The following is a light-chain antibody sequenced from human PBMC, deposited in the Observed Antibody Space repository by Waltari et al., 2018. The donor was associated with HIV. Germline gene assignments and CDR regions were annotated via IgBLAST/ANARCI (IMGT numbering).Light chain of an antibody. Sequence: DIVMTQSPDSLVVSLGERATINCKSSQSVLYSSNNKNYLAWYQQKPGQPPKLLIYWASTWESGVPDRFSGSGSGTDFTLTISSLQAEDVAVYYCQQYYSTPLTFGGGTKVEIK. CDR3: QQYYSTPLT. J-gene: IGKJ4*01. V-gene: IGKV4-1*01. CDR2: WAS. CDR1: QSVLYSSNNKNY.